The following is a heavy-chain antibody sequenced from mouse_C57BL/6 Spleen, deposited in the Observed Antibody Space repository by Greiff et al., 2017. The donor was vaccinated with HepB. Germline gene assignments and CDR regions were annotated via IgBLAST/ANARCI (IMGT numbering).Heavy chain of an antibody. J-gene: IGHJ1*03. CDR2: IGPGSGST. D-gene: IGHD4-1*01. Sequence: VQLQQSGAELVKPGASVKISCKASGYTFTDYYINWVKQRPGQGLEWIGKIGPGSGSTYYNEKFKGKATLTADKSSSTAYMQLSSLPSEDSAVYFCASSAGKKPLNWYFDVWGTGTTVTVSS. CDR3: ASSAGKKPLNWYFDV. V-gene: IGHV1-77*01. CDR1: GYTFTDYY.